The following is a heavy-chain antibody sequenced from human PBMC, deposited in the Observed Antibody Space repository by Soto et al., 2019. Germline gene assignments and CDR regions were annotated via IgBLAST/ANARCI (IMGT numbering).Heavy chain of an antibody. Sequence: EVQLLESGGGLVQSGGSLRLSCVASGFTFSTYSMNWVRQAPGKGLEWVSVISAGGYTYYADSVKGRFTISRDNSKNTLYVQMHSLRAEDTAVYYCAKGVGGGDSVYFDYWGQGTVVTVSS. CDR2: ISAGGYT. V-gene: IGHV3-23*01. CDR1: GFTFSTYS. CDR3: AKGVGGGDSVYFDY. J-gene: IGHJ4*02. D-gene: IGHD2-21*02.